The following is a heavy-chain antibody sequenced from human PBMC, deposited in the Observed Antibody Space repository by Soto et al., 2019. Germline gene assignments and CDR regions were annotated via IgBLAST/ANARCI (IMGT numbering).Heavy chain of an antibody. Sequence: SETLSLTCGVSGGSISRIDWWSWVRQPPAKGLEWIGEIDHSGSTKYNLSFKSRVTISVDKSKNQFSLKLSSVSVADTAVYYCARLAGDYYGIYVWGQGATVTVSS. CDR3: ARLAGDYYGIYV. J-gene: IGHJ6*02. CDR2: IDHSGST. CDR1: GGSISRIDW. V-gene: IGHV4-4*02.